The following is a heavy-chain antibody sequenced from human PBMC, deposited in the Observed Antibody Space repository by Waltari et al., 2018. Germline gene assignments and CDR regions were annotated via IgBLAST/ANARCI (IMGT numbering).Heavy chain of an antibody. J-gene: IGHJ4*02. V-gene: IGHV3-23*04. CDR1: GITFHSYA. CDR3: ARGGNYGVTDPFDY. D-gene: IGHD4-17*01. CDR2: ISGRGDTT. Sequence: EVQVVESGGGLVQPGGSLRLSCAASGITFHSYAINWVRQAPGKGLEWVSCISGRGDTTYYSDSVKGRFTISTENSKNTLYLQMNCLRAEDTAIYYCARGGNYGVTDPFDYWGQGPLVTVSS.